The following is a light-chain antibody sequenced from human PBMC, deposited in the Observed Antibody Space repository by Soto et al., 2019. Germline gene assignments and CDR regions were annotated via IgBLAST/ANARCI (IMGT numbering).Light chain of an antibody. CDR3: CSYAGSSTV. CDR1: SSDVGSYNL. CDR2: EGS. V-gene: IGLV2-23*01. J-gene: IGLJ1*01. Sequence: QSVLTQPASVSGSPGQSITISCTGTSSDVGSYNLVSWYQQHPGKAPKLMIYEGSKRPSGVSNRFSGSKSGNTASLTISGLQAEDEADYYCCSYAGSSTVFGTGTKATVL.